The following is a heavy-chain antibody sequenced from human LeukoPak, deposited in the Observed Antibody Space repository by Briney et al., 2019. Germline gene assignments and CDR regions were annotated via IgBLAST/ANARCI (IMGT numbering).Heavy chain of an antibody. V-gene: IGHV3-49*04. CDR3: TRDPGYNGSGSYDMVFDY. D-gene: IGHD3-10*01. J-gene: IGHJ4*02. CDR1: GFTFSSYA. Sequence: PGGSLRLSCAASGFTFSSYAMSWVRQAPGKGLEWVGFIRSKAYGGTTEYAASVKGRFTISRDDSKSIAYLQMNSLKTEDTAVYYCTRDPGYNGSGSYDMVFDYWGQGTLVTVSS. CDR2: IRSKAYGGTT.